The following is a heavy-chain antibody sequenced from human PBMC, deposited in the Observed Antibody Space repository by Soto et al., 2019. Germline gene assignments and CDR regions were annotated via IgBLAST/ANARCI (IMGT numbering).Heavy chain of an antibody. CDR1: GGSISSFY. V-gene: IGHV4-59*01. CDR2: IYNIGTT. J-gene: IGHJ4*02. Sequence: QVQLQESGPGLVKPSETLSLTCNVSGGSISSFYWSWIRQPPGKGLEWIGYIYNIGTTNYNPSLKSRVTISVDASKNQLYLRMTSVTAVDTAVYYCARGGRSGYGTFGHWGLGTLVTVSS. D-gene: IGHD3-3*01. CDR3: ARGGRSGYGTFGH.